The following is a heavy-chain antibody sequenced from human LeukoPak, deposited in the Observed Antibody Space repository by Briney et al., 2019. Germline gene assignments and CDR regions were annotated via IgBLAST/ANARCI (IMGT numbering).Heavy chain of an antibody. V-gene: IGHV5-10-1*01. CDR1: GYSFTSYW. CDR2: IDPSDSYT. Sequence: GESLKISCKGSGYSFTSYWISWVRQMPGKGLEWMGRIDPSDSYTNYSPSFQGHVTISADKSISTAHLQWSSLKASDTAMYYCARVLNYYDSSGYYNMDVWGQGTTVTVSS. D-gene: IGHD3-22*01. CDR3: ARVLNYYDSSGYYNMDV. J-gene: IGHJ6*03.